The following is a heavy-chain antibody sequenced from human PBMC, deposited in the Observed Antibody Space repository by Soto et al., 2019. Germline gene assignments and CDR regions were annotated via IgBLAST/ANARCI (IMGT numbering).Heavy chain of an antibody. Sequence: GGSLRLSCAASGFTFSDYYMSWIRQAPGKGLEWVSYISSSSSYTNYADSVKGRFTISRDNAKNSLYLQMNSLRAEDTAVYYCASERGYSYGYVDYWGQGTLVTVSS. CDR1: GFTFSDYY. CDR3: ASERGYSYGYVDY. J-gene: IGHJ4*02. D-gene: IGHD5-18*01. CDR2: ISSSSSYT. V-gene: IGHV3-11*06.